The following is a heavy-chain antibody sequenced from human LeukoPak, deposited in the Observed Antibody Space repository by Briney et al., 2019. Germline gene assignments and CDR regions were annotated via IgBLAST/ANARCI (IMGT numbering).Heavy chain of an antibody. D-gene: IGHD5-18*01. Sequence: SETLSLTCAVYGGSFCGYYWSWLRQPPGKGLEWIGEINHSGSTNYNPSLKSRVTISVDTSKNQFSLKLSSVTAACTAVYYCARVSGGYSYGPMIFDYWGQGTLVTVSS. CDR2: INHSGST. CDR1: GGSFCGYY. CDR3: ARVSGGYSYGPMIFDY. J-gene: IGHJ4*02. V-gene: IGHV4-34*01.